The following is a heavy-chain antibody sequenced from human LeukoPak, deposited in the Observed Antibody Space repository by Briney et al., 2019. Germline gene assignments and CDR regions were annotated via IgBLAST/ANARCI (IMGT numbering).Heavy chain of an antibody. CDR3: SRVGRLYSYGYFDY. CDR2: INTHSGGT. J-gene: IGHJ4*02. Sequence: SVKVSCTASGYTFTGYYMHWVGQAPGQGGEGMGWINTHSGGTNYTQKFQGRVTITRDTSISTAYMDLSRLISDDTAVYYFSRVGRLYSYGYFDYWGQGTLVTVSS. V-gene: IGHV1-2*02. D-gene: IGHD5-18*01. CDR1: GYTFTGYY.